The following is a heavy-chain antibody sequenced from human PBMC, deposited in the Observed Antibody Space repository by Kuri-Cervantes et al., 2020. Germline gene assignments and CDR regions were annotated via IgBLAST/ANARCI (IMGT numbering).Heavy chain of an antibody. CDR2: ILTSGSDNT. J-gene: IGHJ4*02. CDR1: GITFSSFA. CDR3: ARENTKWASTIVYYFDY. V-gene: IGHV3-23*01. D-gene: IGHD5/OR15-5a*01. Sequence: GESLKISCAASGITFSSFAMSWVRQAPGKGLEWGSGILTSGSDNTYYAHSVKGRFTISRDNAKNSLYLQMNSLRAEDTAVYYCARENTKWASTIVYYFDYWGQGTLVTVSS.